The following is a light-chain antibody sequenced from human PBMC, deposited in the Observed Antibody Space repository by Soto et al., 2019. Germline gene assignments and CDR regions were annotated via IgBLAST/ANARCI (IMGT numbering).Light chain of an antibody. CDR3: GSSERIDTWV. V-gene: IGLV2-23*01. J-gene: IGLJ3*02. Sequence: QSALTQPASVSGSPGQSITISCTGTSSDVGSYNLVSWYQQHPGKAPKLMIYEDNKRPSGVSNLFSGYKSSNTASLTISGHQAEEEADYCGGSSERIDTWVFGGGTKLTVL. CDR2: EDN. CDR1: SSDVGSYNL.